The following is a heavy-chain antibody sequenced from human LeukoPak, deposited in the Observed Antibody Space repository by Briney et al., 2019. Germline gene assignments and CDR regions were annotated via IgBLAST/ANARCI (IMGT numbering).Heavy chain of an antibody. J-gene: IGHJ2*01. CDR1: GGSISSSSYY. D-gene: IGHD2-2*01. CDR3: ARCPAGPPYWYFDR. V-gene: IGHV4-39*07. CDR2: IYYSGST. Sequence: SETLSLTCTVSGGSISSSSYYWGWIRQPPGKGLEWIGSIYYSGSTYYNPSLKSRVTISVDTSKNQFSLKLTSVTAADTAVYYCARCPAGPPYWYFDRWGRGTLVTVSS.